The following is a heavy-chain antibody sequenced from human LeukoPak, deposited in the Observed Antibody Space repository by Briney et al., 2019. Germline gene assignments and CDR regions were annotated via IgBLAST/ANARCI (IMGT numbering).Heavy chain of an antibody. CDR1: GFTVSSYY. CDR3: ARVPVGYCSGGSCYSDHSNNWIDT. Sequence: GGSLRLSCAASGFTVSSYYMSWVCQAPGKGLEWVSIIYSGGSTFYADSVKGRFTISRDNSKNTLYLQMNSLRAEDTAVYYCARVPVGYCSGGSCYSDHSNNWIDTWGQGTLVTVSS. J-gene: IGHJ5*01. V-gene: IGHV3-53*01. CDR2: IYSGGST. D-gene: IGHD2-15*01.